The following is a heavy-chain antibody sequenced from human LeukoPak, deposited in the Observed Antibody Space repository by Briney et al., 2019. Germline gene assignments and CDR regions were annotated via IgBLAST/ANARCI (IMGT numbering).Heavy chain of an antibody. J-gene: IGHJ4*02. V-gene: IGHV4-34*01. CDR1: GFTFSSYA. CDR3: ARVLSSSEGYFDY. CDR2: INHSGST. Sequence: GSLRLSCAASGFTFSSYAMSWIRQPPGKGLEWIGEINHSGSTNYNPSLKSRVTVSVDTSKNQFSLNLHSVTAADTAVYYCARVLSSSEGYFDYWGQGTLVTVSS. D-gene: IGHD6-13*01.